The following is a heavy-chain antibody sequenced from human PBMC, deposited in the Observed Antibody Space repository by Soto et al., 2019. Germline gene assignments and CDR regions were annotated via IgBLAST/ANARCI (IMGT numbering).Heavy chain of an antibody. CDR3: ARDDSALLEEWLLTH. J-gene: IGHJ4*02. CDR2: INPNSGGT. CDR1: GYTFTGYY. Sequence: VASVKVSCKASGYTFTGYYMHWVRQAPGQGLEWMGWINPNSGGTNYAQKFQGWVTMTRDTSMSTAYMELSRLRSDDTAVYYCARDDSALLEEWLLTHWGQGTLVTVSS. V-gene: IGHV1-2*04. D-gene: IGHD3-3*01.